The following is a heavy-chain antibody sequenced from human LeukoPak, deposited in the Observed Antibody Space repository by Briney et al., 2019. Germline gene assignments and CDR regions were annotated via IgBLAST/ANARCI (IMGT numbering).Heavy chain of an antibody. CDR1: GFTVSSNY. J-gene: IGHJ4*02. V-gene: IGHV3-53*01. D-gene: IGHD6-19*01. CDR3: ARVGGWPYYFDY. Sequence: GGSLRLSCAASGFTVSSNYMSWVRQAPGKGLEWVSVIYSGGSTYYADSVKGRFTISRDNSKNTLYLQMNSLRAEDTAVYYYARVGGWPYYFDYWGQGTLVTVSS. CDR2: IYSGGST.